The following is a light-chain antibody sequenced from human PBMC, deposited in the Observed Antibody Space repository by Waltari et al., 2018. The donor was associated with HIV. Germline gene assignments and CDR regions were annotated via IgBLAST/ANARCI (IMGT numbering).Light chain of an antibody. CDR2: DVN. J-gene: IGLJ1*01. CDR3: SSYTGSDTLLGV. Sequence: QSALTQPASVSGSPGQSISISCTGTSSDVGAYNYVSWYQQHPGQAPKLIIYDVNYRPSGISSRFSGSKSGNTASLTISGFQAEDEADYYCSSYTGSDTLLGVFGTGTKVTVL. CDR1: SSDVGAYNY. V-gene: IGLV2-14*01.